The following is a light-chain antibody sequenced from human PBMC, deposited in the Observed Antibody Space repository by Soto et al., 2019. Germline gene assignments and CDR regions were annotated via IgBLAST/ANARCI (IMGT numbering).Light chain of an antibody. J-gene: IGKJ4*01. CDR1: QSVSSY. CDR2: DAS. CDR3: QQRSNLPLT. V-gene: IGKV3-11*01. Sequence: EIVLTQAPATPSSSPGERATLSCTASQSVSSYLAWYQQKPGQAPRLLIYDASNRATGIPARFSGSGSGTDFTLTISSLEPEDFAVYYCQQRSNLPLTFGGGTKVEIK.